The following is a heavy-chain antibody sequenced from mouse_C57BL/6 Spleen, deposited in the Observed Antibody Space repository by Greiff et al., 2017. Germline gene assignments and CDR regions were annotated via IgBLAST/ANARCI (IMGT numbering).Heavy chain of an antibody. V-gene: IGHV1-52*01. D-gene: IGHD2-3*01. Sequence: QVQLQQPGAELVRPGSSVKLSCKASGYTFTSYWMHWVKQRPIQGLEWIGNIDPSDSETHYNQKFKDKATLTVDKSSSTAYMQLSSLTSEDSAVYYCARLDDGYYDWYFDVWGTGTTVTVSS. J-gene: IGHJ1*03. CDR3: ARLDDGYYDWYFDV. CDR2: IDPSDSET. CDR1: GYTFTSYW.